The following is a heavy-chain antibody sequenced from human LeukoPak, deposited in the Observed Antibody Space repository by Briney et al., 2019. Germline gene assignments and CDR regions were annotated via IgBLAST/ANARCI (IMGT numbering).Heavy chain of an antibody. V-gene: IGHV1-69*13. Sequence: ASVKVSCKASGGTFSSYVISWVRQAPGQGLEWMGGIIPIFGTANYAQKFQGRVTITADESTSTAYMELSSLRSEDTAVYYCARSVVPAAIRYYYYYYGMDVWGQGTTVTVSS. J-gene: IGHJ6*02. CDR2: IIPIFGTA. D-gene: IGHD2-2*01. CDR3: ARSVVPAAIRYYYYYYGMDV. CDR1: GGTFSSYV.